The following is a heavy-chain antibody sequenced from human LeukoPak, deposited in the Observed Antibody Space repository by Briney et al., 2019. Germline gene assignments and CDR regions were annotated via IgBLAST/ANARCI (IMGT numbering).Heavy chain of an antibody. Sequence: GGSLRLSCAASGFAFSSYWMSWVRQAPGKGLEWVANIKQDGSEKYYVDSVKGRFTISRDNAKNSLYLQMNSLRAEDTAVYYCARDLEERFLAWPHWFDPWGQGTLVTVSS. CDR2: IKQDGSEK. J-gene: IGHJ5*02. CDR1: GFAFSSYW. D-gene: IGHD3-3*01. CDR3: ARDLEERFLAWPHWFDP. V-gene: IGHV3-7*01.